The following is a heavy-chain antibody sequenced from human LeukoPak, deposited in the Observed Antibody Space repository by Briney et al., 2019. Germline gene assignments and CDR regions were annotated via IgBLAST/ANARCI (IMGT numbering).Heavy chain of an antibody. CDR3: ARGGSYLSAFDI. D-gene: IGHD1-26*01. CDR2: IYSGTI. CDR1: GFTVSSNS. V-gene: IGHV3-53*01. J-gene: IGHJ3*02. Sequence: GGSLRLSCTVSGFTVSSNSMSWVRQAPGKGLEWVSFIYSGTIHYSDSVKGRFTISRDNSKNTLYLQMNSLRGEDTAVYYCARGGSYLSAFDIWGQGTMVTVSS.